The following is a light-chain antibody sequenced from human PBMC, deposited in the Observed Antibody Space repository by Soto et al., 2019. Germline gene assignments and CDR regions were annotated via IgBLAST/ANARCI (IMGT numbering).Light chain of an antibody. CDR1: RSDVGGYNY. Sequence: SLLTQPASRSGSPGQSITISCTGTRSDVGGYNYVSWYQHHPGKAPKLMIFDVSNRPSGVSNRFSGSKSGNTASLTISGLQPEDEADYYCSSYTTSNTRQIVFGTGTKVTVL. CDR3: SSYTTSNTRQIV. CDR2: DVS. V-gene: IGLV2-14*03. J-gene: IGLJ1*01.